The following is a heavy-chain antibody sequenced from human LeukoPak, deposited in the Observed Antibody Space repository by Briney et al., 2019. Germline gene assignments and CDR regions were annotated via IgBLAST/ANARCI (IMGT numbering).Heavy chain of an antibody. J-gene: IGHJ4*02. V-gene: IGHV3-23*01. Sequence: GGSLRLSCAASGFTFSNYAMSWVRQAPGKGLEWVSATSGSGGYTYYADSVKGRFTISRDNSKNTLYLQMNSLRAEDTAVYFCAKVFDVDTAIISYFDCWGEGTLVTVSS. CDR2: TSGSGGYT. D-gene: IGHD5-18*01. CDR3: AKVFDVDTAIISYFDC. CDR1: GFTFSNYA.